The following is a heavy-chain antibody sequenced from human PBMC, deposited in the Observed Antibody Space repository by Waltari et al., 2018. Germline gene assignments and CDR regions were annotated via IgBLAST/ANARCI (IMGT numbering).Heavy chain of an antibody. J-gene: IGHJ4*02. V-gene: IGHV3-74*01. Sequence: EMQLVESGGGLVQPGGSLRHSCAASGFHFSSYWMHWVRQVPGKGPWWGSRNDRDGRATAYADAVKGRFTISRDNAKNTLYLQMNSLRAEDTAVYYCASCPYCGGDCCPFNYWGQGTLVSVSS. D-gene: IGHD2-21*02. CDR2: NDRDGRAT. CDR3: ASCPYCGGDCCPFNY. CDR1: GFHFSSYW.